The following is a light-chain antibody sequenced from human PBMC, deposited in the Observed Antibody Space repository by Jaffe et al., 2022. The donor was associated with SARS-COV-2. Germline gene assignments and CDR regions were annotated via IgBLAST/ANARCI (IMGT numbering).Light chain of an antibody. CDR1: ALAKQY. CDR2: KDS. Sequence: SSELTQPPSVSVSPGQTARITCSGDALAKQYVYWYQQRPGQAPVVVIYKDSERPSGIPERFSGSSSGTMVTLTISGVQAEDEADYHCQSADSGGSYGVFGGGTKLTVL. CDR3: QSADSGGSYGV. V-gene: IGLV3-25*03. J-gene: IGLJ2*01.